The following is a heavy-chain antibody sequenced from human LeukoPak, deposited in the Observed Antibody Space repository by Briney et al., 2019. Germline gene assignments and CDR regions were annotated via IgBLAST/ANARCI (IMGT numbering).Heavy chain of an antibody. D-gene: IGHD2-2*01. CDR1: GFTFSSYG. CDR2: IRYDGSNK. V-gene: IGHV3-30*02. CDR3: IVVPAAMWGRYGMDV. J-gene: IGHJ6*02. Sequence: PGGSLRLSCAASGFTFSSYGMHWVRQAPGKGLEWVAFIRYDGSNKYYADSVKGRFTISRDNSKNTLYLQMNSLRAEDTAVHYCIVVPAAMWGRYGMDVWGQGTTVTVSS.